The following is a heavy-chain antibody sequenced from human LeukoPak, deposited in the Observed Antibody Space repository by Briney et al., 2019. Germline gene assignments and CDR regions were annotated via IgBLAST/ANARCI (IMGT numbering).Heavy chain of an antibody. D-gene: IGHD1-14*01. CDR3: VKDNPLDY. CDR2: IRYDGSNG. J-gene: IGHJ4*02. Sequence: GGSLRLSCAASGFTFSSYGMHWVRQAPGKGLEWVAFIRYDGSNGLYADSVKGRFTISRDNFKNTLYLHINSLRTEDTAVYYCVKDNPLDYWGRGTLVIVSS. CDR1: GFTFSSYG. V-gene: IGHV3-30*02.